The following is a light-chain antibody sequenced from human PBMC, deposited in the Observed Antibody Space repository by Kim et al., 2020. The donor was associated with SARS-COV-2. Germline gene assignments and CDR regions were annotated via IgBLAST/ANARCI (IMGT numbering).Light chain of an antibody. J-gene: IGLJ3*02. V-gene: IGLV2-14*03. Sequence: GPSITISCTGTSSDAGADKYVSWYQQHPGKAPKLMIYDVSNRPSGVSNRFSGSKSGNTASLTISGLQAEDEADYYCSSYTSTRTLVFGGGTKLTVL. CDR2: DVS. CDR1: SSDAGADKY. CDR3: SSYTSTRTLV.